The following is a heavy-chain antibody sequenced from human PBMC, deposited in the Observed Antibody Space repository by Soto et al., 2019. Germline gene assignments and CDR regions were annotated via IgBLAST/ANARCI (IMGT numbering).Heavy chain of an antibody. CDR1: GGSISSYY. CDR2: IYYSGST. CDR3: ARAGYCSGGSCYHDAFDI. V-gene: IGHV4-59*01. Sequence: SETLSLTCTVSGGSISSYYWSWIRQPPGKGLEWIGYIYYSGSTNYNPSLKSRVTISVDTSKNQFSLKLSSVTAADTAVYYCARAGYCSGGSCYHDAFDILGQGTMVTVSS. D-gene: IGHD2-15*01. J-gene: IGHJ3*02.